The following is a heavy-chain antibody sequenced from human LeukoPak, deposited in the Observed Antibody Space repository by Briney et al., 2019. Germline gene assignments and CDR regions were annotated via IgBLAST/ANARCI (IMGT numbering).Heavy chain of an antibody. CDR1: GYTFTSYY. CDR3: ARDSIVGATTYYFDY. CDR2: INPSGGST. V-gene: IGHV1-46*01. Sequence: ASVKVSCKASGYTFTSYYMHWVRQAPGQGLEWMGIINPSGGSTSYAQKFQGRVTMTRDTSTSTVYMELSSLRSEDTAAYYCARDSIVGATTYYFDYWGQGTLVTVSS. J-gene: IGHJ4*02. D-gene: IGHD1-26*01.